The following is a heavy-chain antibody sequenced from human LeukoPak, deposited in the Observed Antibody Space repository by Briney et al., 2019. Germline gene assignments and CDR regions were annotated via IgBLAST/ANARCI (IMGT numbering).Heavy chain of an antibody. V-gene: IGHV1-2*02. Sequence: GASVKVSCKASGYTFTGYYMHWVRQAPGQGLEWMGWINPNSGGTNYAQKFQGRVTMTRDTTISTAYMELSRLRSDDTAGYYCARVMYYYDKFAGYWGQGTLVTVSS. CDR3: ARVMYYYDKFAGY. D-gene: IGHD3-22*01. CDR2: INPNSGGT. J-gene: IGHJ4*02. CDR1: GYTFTGYY.